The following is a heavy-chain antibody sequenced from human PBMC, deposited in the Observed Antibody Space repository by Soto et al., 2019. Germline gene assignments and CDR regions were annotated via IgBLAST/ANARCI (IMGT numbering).Heavy chain of an antibody. CDR2: VSPYNGTT. CDR1: GYTFTTYG. CDR3: ARDGERDTGLNFYYYLHGMDA. J-gene: IGHJ6*02. V-gene: IGHV1-18*04. D-gene: IGHD1-1*01. Sequence: ASVKVSCKASGYTFTTYGISWVRQAPGQGLEWMGWVSPYNGTTKYAEKFQGEMTMTTDTATSTAYMDLRSLRSDDTAVYYCARDGERDTGLNFYYYLHGMDAWGQGTRVTVSS.